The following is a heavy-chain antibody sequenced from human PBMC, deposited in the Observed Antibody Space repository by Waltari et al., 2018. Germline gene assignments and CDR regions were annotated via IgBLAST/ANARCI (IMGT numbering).Heavy chain of an antibody. CDR3: ARDPIVVVPDYYFDY. V-gene: IGHV3-30-3*01. J-gene: IGHJ4*02. CDR1: GFTFSSYA. D-gene: IGHD3-22*01. Sequence: QVQLVESGGGVVQPGRSLRLSCAASGFTFSSYAMHWVRQAPGKGLEWVAVISYDGSNKYYADSVKGRFTISRDNSKNTLYLQMNSLRAEDTAVYYCARDPIVVVPDYYFDYWGQGTLVTVSS. CDR2: ISYDGSNK.